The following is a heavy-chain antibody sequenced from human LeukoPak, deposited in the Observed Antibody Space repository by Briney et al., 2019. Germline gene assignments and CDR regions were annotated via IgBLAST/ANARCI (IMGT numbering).Heavy chain of an antibody. CDR1: GYSISSTYY. CDR2: ISHSGST. V-gene: IGHV4-38-2*02. J-gene: IGHJ4*02. CDR3: ARVNAPAASFDY. D-gene: IGHD1-1*01. Sequence: SETLSLTCTVSGYSISSTYYGAWIRQPPGKGLEWIATISHSGSTYYTPSLKSRLTISLDTSTNHFSLRLSSVTAADTAVYYCARVNAPAASFDYWGQGTLVTVSS.